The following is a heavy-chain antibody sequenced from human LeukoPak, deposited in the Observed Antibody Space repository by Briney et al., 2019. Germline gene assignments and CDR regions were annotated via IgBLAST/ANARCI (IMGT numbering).Heavy chain of an antibody. D-gene: IGHD3-10*01. V-gene: IGHV1-2*02. CDR1: GYTFTVYY. CDR2: INPNSGGT. J-gene: IGHJ4*02. CDR3: VIWFGELLSGDY. Sequence: GASVKVSCTASGYTFTVYYMHWVRQAPGQGLEWMGWINPNSGGTNYEQKFQGRVTMTRDTSISTAHMELSRLRSDDTAVYYCVIWFGELLSGDYWGQGTLVTVSS.